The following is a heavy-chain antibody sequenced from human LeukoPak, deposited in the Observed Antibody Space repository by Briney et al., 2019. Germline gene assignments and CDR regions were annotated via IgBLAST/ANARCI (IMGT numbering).Heavy chain of an antibody. Sequence: SVKVSCKASGGTFSSYAISWVRQAPGQGLEWMGGIIPIFGTANYAQKFQGRVTITADESTSIAYMELSSLRSEDTAVYYCARGVLLWFGELSSHSYFDYWGQGTLVTVSS. J-gene: IGHJ4*02. V-gene: IGHV1-69*13. CDR2: IIPIFGTA. CDR3: ARGVLLWFGELSSHSYFDY. D-gene: IGHD3-10*01. CDR1: GGTFSSYA.